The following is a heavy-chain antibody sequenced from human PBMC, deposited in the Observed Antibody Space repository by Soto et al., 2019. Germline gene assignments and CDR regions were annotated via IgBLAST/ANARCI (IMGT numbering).Heavy chain of an antibody. CDR3: ARPQQDYSSSGMDV. CDR1: GYNFANYW. Sequence: LGESLKISCKTSGYNFANYWIHWVRQMPGKGLEWVGIIFPGDSDIRYSPSFQGQVTISADKSISTAYLQWSSLKASDTAIYYCARPQQDYSSSGMDVWGQGTTVTVSS. V-gene: IGHV5-51*01. J-gene: IGHJ6*02. CDR2: IFPGDSDI. D-gene: IGHD3-10*01.